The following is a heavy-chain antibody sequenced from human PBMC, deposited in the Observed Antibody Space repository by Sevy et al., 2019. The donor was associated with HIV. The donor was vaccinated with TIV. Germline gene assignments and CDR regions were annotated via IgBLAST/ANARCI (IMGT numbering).Heavy chain of an antibody. D-gene: IGHD3-10*01. J-gene: IGHJ6*02. CDR3: ARDRVPITMVGFGESYHNYYYYGMDV. CDR2: IWYDGSNK. CDR1: GFTFSSYG. Sequence: GESLKISCAASGFTFSSYGMHWVRQAPGKGLEWVAVIWYDGSNKYYADSVKGRFTISRDNSKNTLYLQMNSLRAEDTAVYYCARDRVPITMVGFGESYHNYYYYGMDVWGQGTTVTVSS. V-gene: IGHV3-33*01.